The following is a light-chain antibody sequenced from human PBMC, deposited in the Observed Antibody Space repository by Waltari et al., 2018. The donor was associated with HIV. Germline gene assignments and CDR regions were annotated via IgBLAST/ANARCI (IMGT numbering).Light chain of an antibody. J-gene: IGLJ2*01. V-gene: IGLV1-40*01. CDR2: SDN. CDR1: GSNIGAGYD. CDR3: QSYDTSLTGWI. Sequence: QSVLTQPPSVSGAPGQTVTISCTGSGSNIGAGYDVHWYKPFPGTAPRLLIYSDNNRPSGVPDRFSGSKSGTSASLAISGLRAEDEADYYCQSYDTSLTGWIFGGGTKLTV.